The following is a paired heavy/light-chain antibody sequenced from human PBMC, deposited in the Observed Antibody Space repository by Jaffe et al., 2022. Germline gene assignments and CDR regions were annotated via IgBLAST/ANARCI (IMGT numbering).Light chain of an antibody. Sequence: QSALTQPASVSGSPGQSITISCTGTSSDVGGYNYVSWYQQHPGKAPKLMIYEVSNRPSGISNRFSGSKSGNTASLTISGLQAEDEADYYCSSYTGSSTWVFGGGTKLTVL. CDR1: SSDVGGYNY. J-gene: IGLJ3*02. CDR3: SSYTGSSTWV. CDR2: EVS. V-gene: IGLV2-14*01.
Heavy chain of an antibody. V-gene: IGHV3-23*01. J-gene: IGHJ4*02. CDR2: ISGGGGST. CDR1: GFTFSNYA. Sequence: EVQLLESGGGLVQPGGSLRLSCAASGFTFSNYAMSWVRQAPGKGLEWVSGISGGGGSTYYADSVKGRFTISRDNSKNTLYLQMNCLRAEDTAIYYCAKPRAFGISAPVGDYWGQGTLVTVSS. D-gene: IGHD6-13*01. CDR3: AKPRAFGISAPVGDY.